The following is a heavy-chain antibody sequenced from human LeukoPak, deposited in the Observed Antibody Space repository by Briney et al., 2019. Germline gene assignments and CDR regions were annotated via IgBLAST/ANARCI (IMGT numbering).Heavy chain of an antibody. V-gene: IGHV5-51*01. D-gene: IGHD5-24*01. CDR2: IYPGDSDT. CDR1: GYSFTSYW. J-gene: IGHJ3*02. CDR3: ARPLRDGRDAFDI. Sequence: GESLKISCKGSGYSFTSYWVGWVRQMPGKGLEWMGIIYPGDSDTRYSPSFQGQVTISADKSISTAYLQWSSLKASDTAMYYCARPLRDGRDAFDIWGQGTMVTVSS.